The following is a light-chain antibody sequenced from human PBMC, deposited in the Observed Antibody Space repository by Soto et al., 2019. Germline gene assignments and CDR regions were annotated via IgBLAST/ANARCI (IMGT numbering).Light chain of an antibody. V-gene: IGKV3-20*01. J-gene: IGKJ4*01. CDR1: QRVSSNS. CDR2: GAS. Sequence: EIVLTQSPGPLSLTPGEGDTLSCRASQRVSSNSLAWYQQKPGQAPRLLIYGASTRATGIPDRFSGSGSGTDFTLTINRLEPEDFAVYYCQQYGSSPLTFGGGTKVEIK. CDR3: QQYGSSPLT.